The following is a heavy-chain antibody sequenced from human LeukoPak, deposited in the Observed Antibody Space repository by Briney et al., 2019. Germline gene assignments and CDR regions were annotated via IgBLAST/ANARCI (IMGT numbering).Heavy chain of an antibody. V-gene: IGHV5-51*01. CDR3: ARRLFDTPSILDAFDI. D-gene: IGHD2-2*02. Sequence: GEALEISCRGSGFPFTTYYIGWGRQMPGKGLEGMGMIYPGDSDTRYSPSSQGHVTISADKSISTAYLQWSSLKASDTAMYYCARRLFDTPSILDAFDICGQGTMVTVSS. J-gene: IGHJ3*02. CDR1: GFPFTTYY. CDR2: IYPGDSDT.